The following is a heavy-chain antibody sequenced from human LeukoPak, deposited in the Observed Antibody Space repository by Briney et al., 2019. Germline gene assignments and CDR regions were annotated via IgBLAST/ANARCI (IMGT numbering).Heavy chain of an antibody. Sequence: PGGSLRLSCAASGFAFGICAMTWVRQAPGKGLEWVASIGGPTETYYADSVKERFAVSRDNSQNTLFLQLNSLTAEDTAIYYCAKDATPGNSIWDYFAYWGQGALVTVSS. CDR2: IGGPTET. CDR1: GFAFGICA. J-gene: IGHJ4*02. V-gene: IGHV3-23*01. CDR3: AKDATPGNSIWDYFAY. D-gene: IGHD2-15*01.